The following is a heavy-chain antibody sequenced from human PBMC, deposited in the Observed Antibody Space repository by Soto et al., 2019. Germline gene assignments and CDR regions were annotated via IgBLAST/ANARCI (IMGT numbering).Heavy chain of an antibody. CDR3: AREGASGFGMDV. D-gene: IGHD1-26*01. J-gene: IGHJ6*02. CDR2: IYTSGST. CDR1: GGSIRSYY. Sequence: SETLSLTCNVSGGSIRSYYWSWVRQPAGKPLEWIGRIYTSGSTNYDPSLKSRVSMSVDTSKNQFSLEVTSVTAADTAVYYCAREGASGFGMDVWGQGTTVTVSS. V-gene: IGHV4-4*07.